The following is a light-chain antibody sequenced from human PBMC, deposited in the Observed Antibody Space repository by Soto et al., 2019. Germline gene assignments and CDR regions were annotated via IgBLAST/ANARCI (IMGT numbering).Light chain of an antibody. CDR1: QSVSSNY. V-gene: IGKV3-20*01. CDR2: GAS. J-gene: IGKJ1*01. CDR3: QHYDSSPWT. Sequence: EIVLTQTPGTLSLSPGERATLSCRASQSVSSNYLAWYQQKPGQAPRLLIYGASARATGIPDRFSGSGSGTDFTLTISRLEPADFAVYFCQHYDSSPWTFGQGTKVDIK.